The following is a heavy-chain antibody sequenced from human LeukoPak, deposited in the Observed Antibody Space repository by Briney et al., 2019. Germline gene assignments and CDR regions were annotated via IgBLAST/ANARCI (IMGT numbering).Heavy chain of an antibody. Sequence: SETLSLTCTVSGGSISSSSYYWGWIRQPPGKGLEWIGSIYYSGSTYYNPSLKSRVTISVDTSKNQFSLKLSSVTAADTAVYYCARDALVYGDGDYWGQGTLVTVSS. CDR1: GGSISSSSYY. CDR3: ARDALVYGDGDY. J-gene: IGHJ4*02. CDR2: IYYSGST. D-gene: IGHD4-17*01. V-gene: IGHV4-39*07.